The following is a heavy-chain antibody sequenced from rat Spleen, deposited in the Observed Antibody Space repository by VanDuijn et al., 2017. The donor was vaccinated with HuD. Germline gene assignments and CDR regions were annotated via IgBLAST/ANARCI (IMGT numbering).Heavy chain of an antibody. CDR2: IRHDGTST. D-gene: IGHD1-2*01. J-gene: IGHJ4*01. Sequence: EVQLVESGGGLVQPGRSMKLSCAASGFTFSNYDMAWVRRAPKKGLEWVATIRHDGTSTNYGDSVKGRFTISRDSAKSTLYLQMNSLRSEDTATYYCARQHSSHIYPSYVMDAWGQGASVTVSS. V-gene: IGHV5-22*01. CDR1: GFTFSNYD. CDR3: ARQHSSHIYPSYVMDA.